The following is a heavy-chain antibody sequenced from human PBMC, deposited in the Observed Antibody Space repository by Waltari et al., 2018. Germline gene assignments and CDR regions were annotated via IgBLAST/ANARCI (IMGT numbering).Heavy chain of an antibody. V-gene: IGHV4-34*11. CDR3: ARDSLGYCSGGSCLRYAFDI. J-gene: IGHJ3*02. CDR1: GGSLSGYY. D-gene: IGHD2-15*01. CDR2: IYYSGRP. Sequence: QVQLQQWGAGLLKPSETLSLTCAVYGGSLSGYYWSWIRQHPGKGLEWIGYIYYSGRPNYTPSRTSRVTISVDTSKNQFSLKLSSVTAADTAVYYCARDSLGYCSGGSCLRYAFDIWGQGTMVTVSS.